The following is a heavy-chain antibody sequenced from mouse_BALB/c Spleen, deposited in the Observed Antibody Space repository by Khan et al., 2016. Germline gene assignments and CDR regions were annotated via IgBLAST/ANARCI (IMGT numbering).Heavy chain of an antibody. D-gene: IGHD1-3*01. CDR2: ISYSGST. CDR1: GYSITSDYA. V-gene: IGHV3-2*02. CDR3: AGSDFGDKEAMDY. Sequence: EVQLQESGPGLVKPSQSLSLTCTVTGYSITSDYAWNWLRQFPGNRLEWMGYISYSGSTSYNPSLKSRISITRDTSKNQFFLQLNSVTSEDTATXYCAGSDFGDKEAMDYWGQGTTATVSS. J-gene: IGHJ4*01.